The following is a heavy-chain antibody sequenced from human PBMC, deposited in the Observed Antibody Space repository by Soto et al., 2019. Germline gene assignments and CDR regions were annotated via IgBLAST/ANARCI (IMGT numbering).Heavy chain of an antibody. V-gene: IGHV4-30-4*01. J-gene: IGHJ5*02. CDR3: AREKGYYPYNYNCFDP. Sequence: SETLSLTCTVSGGSISSGDYYWSWIRQPPGKGLEWIGYIYYSGSTYYNPSLKSRVTISVDTSKNQFSLKLSSVTAADTAVYYCAREKGYYPYNYNCFDPWGQGTLVTVSS. D-gene: IGHD1-26*01. CDR2: IYYSGST. CDR1: GGSISSGDYY.